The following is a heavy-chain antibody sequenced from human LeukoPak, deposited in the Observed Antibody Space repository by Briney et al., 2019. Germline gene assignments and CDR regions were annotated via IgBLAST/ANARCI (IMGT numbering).Heavy chain of an antibody. CDR1: GFTFSSYS. V-gene: IGHV3-21*01. CDR2: ISSSSSYI. CDR3: ARGLDYDFWSGYSH. D-gene: IGHD3-3*01. Sequence: GGSLRLSCAASGFTFSSYSMNWVRQAPGKGLEWVSSISSSSSYIYYADSVKGRFTISRDNAKNSLYLQMNSLRAEDTAVYYCARGLDYDFWSGYSHWGQGTLVTVSS. J-gene: IGHJ4*02.